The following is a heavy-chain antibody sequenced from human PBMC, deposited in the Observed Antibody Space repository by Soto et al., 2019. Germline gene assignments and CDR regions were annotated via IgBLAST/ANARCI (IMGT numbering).Heavy chain of an antibody. J-gene: IGHJ2*01. D-gene: IGHD1-26*01. CDR2: ISGSGIST. V-gene: IGHV3-23*01. CDR1: GFTFRSYA. CDR3: AKVPVGTAGNSDL. Sequence: DVQLLESGGGLVQPGGSLRLSCAASGFTFRSYAMSWVRQAPGKGLEWVSGISGSGISTHYADSVKGRFTVPRDNSKNTLYLQMNSLRADYTAVYNCAKVPVGTAGNSDLWGRGTLVTFAA.